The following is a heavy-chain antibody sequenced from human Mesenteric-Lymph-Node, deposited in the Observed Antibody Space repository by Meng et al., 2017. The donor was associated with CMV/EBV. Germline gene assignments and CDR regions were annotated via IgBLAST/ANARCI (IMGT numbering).Heavy chain of an antibody. V-gene: IGHV3-20*04. D-gene: IGHD2-2*01. Sequence: GSLKISCAASGFTFDDYGMSWVRQAPGKGLEWVSGINWNGGSTGYADSVKGRFTISRDNAKNSLYLQMNSLRAEDTALYYCARGGWGSSTSWDFDYWGQGTLVTVSS. J-gene: IGHJ4*02. CDR2: INWNGGST. CDR3: ARGGWGSSTSWDFDY. CDR1: GFTFDDYG.